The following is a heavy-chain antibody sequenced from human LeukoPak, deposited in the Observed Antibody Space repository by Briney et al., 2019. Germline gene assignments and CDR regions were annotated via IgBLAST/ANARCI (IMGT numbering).Heavy chain of an antibody. V-gene: IGHV3-21*01. CDR3: ARGEKSGVAYTNWLDS. D-gene: IGHD3-3*01. CDR1: GFTFSSYS. Sequence: GSLRLSCAASGFTFSSYSMNWVRQAPGKGLEWVSPISSSSSYIYYADSVKGRFTISRDNAKNSLFLQMNSLRAEDTALYYCARGEKSGVAYTNWLDSWGQGTLVPVSS. CDR2: ISSSSSYI. J-gene: IGHJ5*01.